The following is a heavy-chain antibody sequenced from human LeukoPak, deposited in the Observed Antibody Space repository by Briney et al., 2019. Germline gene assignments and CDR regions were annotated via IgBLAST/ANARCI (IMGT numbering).Heavy chain of an antibody. Sequence: SETLSLTCTVSGDSISGYYWTWIRQPAGKGLEWIGRIYTSGSTNYNPSLKSRATMSVDTSKNQFSLKMSSLTAADTAMYYCARARGGSGGYGHFDYWGQGTLVTVSS. D-gene: IGHD1-26*01. J-gene: IGHJ4*02. CDR3: ARARGGSGGYGHFDY. CDR1: GDSISGYY. V-gene: IGHV4-4*07. CDR2: IYTSGST.